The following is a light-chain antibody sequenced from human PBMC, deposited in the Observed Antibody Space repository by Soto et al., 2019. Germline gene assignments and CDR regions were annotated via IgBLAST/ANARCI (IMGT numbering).Light chain of an antibody. CDR1: QSVLSSSNNKNF. Sequence: DIVMTQSPDSLAVSLGERATINCKSSQSVLSSSNNKNFVAWYQQKPGQSPKLLIYWASTRESGVPDRFSGSGSGTDFTLTSSSLQAEDVAVYYCQQYYRIPYTFGQGTKLEIK. J-gene: IGKJ2*01. V-gene: IGKV4-1*01. CDR3: QQYYRIPYT. CDR2: WAS.